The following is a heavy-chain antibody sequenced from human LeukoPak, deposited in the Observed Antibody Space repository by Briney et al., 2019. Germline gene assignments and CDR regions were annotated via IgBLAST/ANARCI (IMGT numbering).Heavy chain of an antibody. Sequence: SETLSLTCIVSGDSISSYYWSWIRQPPGKGLEWIGYMFYSGSPTYNPSLKSRVTISGDTSKNQFSLKVTSVTAADTAVYYCAIHAKQWLVTWYFDLWGRGTLVTVSS. V-gene: IGHV4-59*08. D-gene: IGHD6-19*01. CDR2: MFYSGSP. J-gene: IGHJ2*01. CDR3: AIHAKQWLVTWYFDL. CDR1: GDSISSYY.